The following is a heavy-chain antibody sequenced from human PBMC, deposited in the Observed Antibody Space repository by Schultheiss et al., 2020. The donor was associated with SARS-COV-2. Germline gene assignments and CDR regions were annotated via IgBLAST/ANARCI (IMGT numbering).Heavy chain of an antibody. D-gene: IGHD3-10*01. V-gene: IGHV4-34*01. Sequence: SETLSLTCAVYGGSFSGYYWSWIRQPPGKGLEWIGSIYHSGSTYYNPSLKSRVTISVDTSKNQFSLKLSSVTAADTAVYYCAKGIAYYGSGSNAFDIWGQGTMVTVSS. CDR2: IYHSGST. J-gene: IGHJ3*02. CDR3: AKGIAYYGSGSNAFDI. CDR1: GGSFSGYY.